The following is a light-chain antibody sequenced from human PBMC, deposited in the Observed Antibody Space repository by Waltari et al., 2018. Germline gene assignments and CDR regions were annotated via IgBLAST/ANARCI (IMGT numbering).Light chain of an antibody. CDR2: SAS. J-gene: IGKJ1*01. CDR1: KNINTF. V-gene: IGKV1-39*01. Sequence: DIQMTQSTSSLSVSVGDRVTITCRATKNINTFLNWYQQKPGKAPNLMIHSASSFQSGVPSRFSGSGSGTDFTLTISSLQPEDFATYYCQQSFETPWTFGQGT. CDR3: QQSFETPWT.